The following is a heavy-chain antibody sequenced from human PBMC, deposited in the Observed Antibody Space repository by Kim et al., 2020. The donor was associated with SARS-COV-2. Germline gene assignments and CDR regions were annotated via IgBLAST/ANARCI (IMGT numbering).Heavy chain of an antibody. V-gene: IGHV1-69*13. Sequence: SVKVSCKASGGTFSSYAISWVRQAPGQGLEWMGGIIPIFGTANYAQKFQGRVTITADESTSTAYMELSSLRSEDTAVYYCARGPPNYDILTGYRIPPEYYFDYWGQGTLVTVSS. D-gene: IGHD3-9*01. CDR2: IIPIFGTA. J-gene: IGHJ4*02. CDR3: ARGPPNYDILTGYRIPPEYYFDY. CDR1: GGTFSSYA.